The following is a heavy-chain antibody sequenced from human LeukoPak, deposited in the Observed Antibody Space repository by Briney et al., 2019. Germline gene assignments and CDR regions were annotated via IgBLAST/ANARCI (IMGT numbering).Heavy chain of an antibody. Sequence: GGSLRLSCAASGFIFSNYAMSWVRQAPGKGLEWVSGFSGSGDRTYYADSVKGRFTISRGNSKNTLYLQMNNLRAGDTAVYYCARRGSYYPFDYWGQGTLVTVSS. V-gene: IGHV3-23*01. CDR3: ARRGSYYPFDY. CDR2: FSGSGDRT. D-gene: IGHD1-26*01. CDR1: GFIFSNYA. J-gene: IGHJ4*02.